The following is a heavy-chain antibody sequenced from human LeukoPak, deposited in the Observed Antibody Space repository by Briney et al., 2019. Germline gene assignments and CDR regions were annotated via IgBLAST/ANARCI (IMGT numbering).Heavy chain of an antibody. CDR2: VYYGGST. D-gene: IGHD4-17*01. Sequence: SETLSLTCTVSGDSISSSTYYWGWIRQPPGKGLEWIGSVYYGGSTYYNPSLRSRVTISVDTSKNQFSLKLSSVTAADTAVYYCARHDYGDYGAHAFDIWGQGTMVTVSS. CDR3: ARHDYGDYGAHAFDI. CDR1: GDSISSSTYY. V-gene: IGHV4-39*01. J-gene: IGHJ3*02.